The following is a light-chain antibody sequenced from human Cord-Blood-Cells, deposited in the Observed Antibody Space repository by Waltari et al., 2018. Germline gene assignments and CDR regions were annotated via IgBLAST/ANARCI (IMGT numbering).Light chain of an antibody. CDR2: EVS. Sequence: HSALTQPPSASGSPGQSVPIPCTGTRSDVGGYNYVTRYQQHPGKAPTLMIYEVSTRPSGVPDRFSGSKSGNTASLTVSGLQAEDEADYYCSSYAGSNNVVFGTGTKVTVL. CDR3: SSYAGSNNVV. CDR1: RSDVGGYNY. J-gene: IGLJ1*01. V-gene: IGLV2-8*01.